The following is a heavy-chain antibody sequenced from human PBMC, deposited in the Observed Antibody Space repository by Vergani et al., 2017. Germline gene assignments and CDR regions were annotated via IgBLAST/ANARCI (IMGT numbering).Heavy chain of an antibody. Sequence: EVHLVESGGGLVKPGGSLRLTCVGSEFVFKNYSLNWVRQAPGKGLEWVSSIDSSSSYIRYEDSVKGRFTISRDNTKNSLYLQMDSLRAEVTAVYYCARDGWELLDYFYYMDVWGKGTTVTVSS. D-gene: IGHD1-26*01. CDR1: EFVFKNYS. J-gene: IGHJ6*03. CDR3: ARDGWELLDYFYYMDV. V-gene: IGHV3-21*01. CDR2: IDSSSSYI.